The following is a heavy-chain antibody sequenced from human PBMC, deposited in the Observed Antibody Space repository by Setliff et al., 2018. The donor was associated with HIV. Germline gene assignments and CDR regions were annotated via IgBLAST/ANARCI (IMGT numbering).Heavy chain of an antibody. J-gene: IGHJ4*02. V-gene: IGHV1-2*02. CDR1: GYTFTDYF. Sequence: ASVKVSCKASGYTFTDYFMHWVRQAPGQGLEWMGWISPHNGDKNILQSFQGRVTMTRDTSINTAYMELSGLRSDDTAMYYCARQLSNSLDYWGQGAPVTVSS. CDR2: ISPHNGDK. CDR3: ARQLSNSLDY. D-gene: IGHD7-27*01.